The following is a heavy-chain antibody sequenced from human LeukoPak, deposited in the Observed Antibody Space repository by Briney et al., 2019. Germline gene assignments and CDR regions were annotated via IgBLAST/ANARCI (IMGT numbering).Heavy chain of an antibody. CDR3: ARDSGYSGAHDY. V-gene: IGHV3-74*01. CDR1: GFTFSSHW. D-gene: IGHD5-18*01. J-gene: IGHJ4*02. CDR2: INSDGSSI. Sequence: GGSLRLSCAASGFTFSSHWMHWVRQAPGKGLVWVSRINSDGSSISYADSVKGRFTISRDNAKNSLYLQMNSLRAEDTAVYYCARDSGYSGAHDYWGQGTLVTVSS.